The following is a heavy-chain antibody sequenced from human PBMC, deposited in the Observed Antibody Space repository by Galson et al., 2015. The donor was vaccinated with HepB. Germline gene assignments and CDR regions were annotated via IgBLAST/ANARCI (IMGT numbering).Heavy chain of an antibody. V-gene: IGHV3-23*01. Sequence: SLLLSCAASGFTFSTFDMTWVRQAPGKGLEWFSVIRGSDGGTYYADSVKGRFTISKDKSKNTLYLQMNSLRVEDTALYYCVKAAWADYWGQGALVTVSS. CDR1: GFTFSTFD. CDR3: VKAAWADY. D-gene: IGHD3-16*01. CDR2: IRGSDGGT. J-gene: IGHJ4*02.